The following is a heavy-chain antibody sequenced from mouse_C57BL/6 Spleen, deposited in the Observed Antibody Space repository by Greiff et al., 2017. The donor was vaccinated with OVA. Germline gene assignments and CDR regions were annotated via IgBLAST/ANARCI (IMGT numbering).Heavy chain of an antibody. CDR3: ARDEGYFDV. Sequence: EVQLVESGGGLVKPGGSLKLSCAASGFTFSSYAMSWVRQTPEKRLEWVATISDGGSYTYYPDNVKGRFTISRDNAKINLYLQMSHLKSEDTAMYYCARDEGYFDVWGTGTTVTVSS. CDR1: GFTFSSYA. J-gene: IGHJ1*03. CDR2: ISDGGSYT. V-gene: IGHV5-4*01.